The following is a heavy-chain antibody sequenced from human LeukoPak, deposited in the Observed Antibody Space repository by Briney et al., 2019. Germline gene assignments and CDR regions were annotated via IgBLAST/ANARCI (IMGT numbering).Heavy chain of an antibody. CDR3: ARDLPHGYYDSSGYYTEDHYGMDV. V-gene: IGHV1-18*01. CDR1: GYTLTSYG. Sequence: ASVKVSCKASGYTLTSYGISWVRQAPGQGLEWMGWISAYKGNTNYAQKLQGRVTMTTDTSTSTAYMELRSLRSDDSAVYYCARDLPHGYYDSSGYYTEDHYGMDVWGQGTTVTVSS. D-gene: IGHD3-22*01. CDR2: ISAYKGNT. J-gene: IGHJ6*02.